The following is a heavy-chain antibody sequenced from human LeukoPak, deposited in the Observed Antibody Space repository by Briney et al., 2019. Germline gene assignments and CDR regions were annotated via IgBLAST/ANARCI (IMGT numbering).Heavy chain of an antibody. J-gene: IGHJ4*02. V-gene: IGHV1-3*01. CDR1: GYTFTSYA. Sequence: ASVKVSRKASGYTFTSYAMHWVRQAPGQRLEWMGWINAGNGNTKYSQKFQGRVTITRDTSASTAYMELSSLRSEDTAVYYCARVRSVTGFFDYWGQGTLVTVSS. D-gene: IGHD1-20*01. CDR2: INAGNGNT. CDR3: ARVRSVTGFFDY.